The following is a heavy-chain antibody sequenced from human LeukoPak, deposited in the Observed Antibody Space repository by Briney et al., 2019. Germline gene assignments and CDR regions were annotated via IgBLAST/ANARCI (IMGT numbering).Heavy chain of an antibody. Sequence: GESLKISCEGSGYSFASYWIGWVRQMPGKGLEWMGIIYPGDSDTRYSPSFQGQVTISADKSISTAYLQWSSLKASDTAMYYCARRDDTMVRGGWVDYWGQGTLVTVSS. CDR3: ARRDDTMVRGGWVDY. CDR2: IYPGDSDT. V-gene: IGHV5-51*01. J-gene: IGHJ4*02. CDR1: GYSFASYW. D-gene: IGHD3-10*01.